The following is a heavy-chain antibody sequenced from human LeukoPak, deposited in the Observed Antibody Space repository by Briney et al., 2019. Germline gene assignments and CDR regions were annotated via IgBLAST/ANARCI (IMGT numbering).Heavy chain of an antibody. D-gene: IGHD2-8*01. CDR2: IYYSGST. CDR1: GGSISSYY. J-gene: IGHJ4*02. Sequence: SETLSLTCAVSGGSISSYYWSWIRQPPGKGLEWIGYIYYSGSTNYNPSLKSRVTISVDTPKNQFSLKLSSVTAADTAVYYCARGGIVLMVYATIDYWGQGTLVTVSS. V-gene: IGHV4-59*12. CDR3: ARGGIVLMVYATIDY.